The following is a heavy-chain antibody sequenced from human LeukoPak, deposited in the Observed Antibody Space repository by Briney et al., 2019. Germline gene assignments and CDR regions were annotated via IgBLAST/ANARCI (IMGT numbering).Heavy chain of an antibody. CDR3: ARSPYGSGSHKDAFDT. V-gene: IGHV3-53*01. Sequence: PGGSLRLSCAASGFTVSSNYMSWVRQAPGKGLEWVSVIYSGGSTYYADSVKGRFTISRDNSKNTLYLQMNSLRAEDTAVYYCARSPYGSGSHKDAFDTWGQGTMVTVSS. J-gene: IGHJ3*02. CDR1: GFTVSSNY. D-gene: IGHD3-10*01. CDR2: IYSGGST.